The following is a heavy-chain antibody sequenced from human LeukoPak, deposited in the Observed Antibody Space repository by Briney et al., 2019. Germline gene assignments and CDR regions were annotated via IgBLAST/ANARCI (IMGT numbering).Heavy chain of an antibody. V-gene: IGHV3-11*04. D-gene: IGHD3-16*02. Sequence: GGSLRLSCAASGFTFSDYYVSWIRQAPGKGLEWVSYISSSGSTIYYADSVKGRFTISRDNAKNSLYLQMNSLRAEDTAVYYCARARPSLRLGELSLVWGQGTLVTVSS. J-gene: IGHJ4*02. CDR3: ARARPSLRLGELSLV. CDR1: GFTFSDYY. CDR2: ISSSGSTI.